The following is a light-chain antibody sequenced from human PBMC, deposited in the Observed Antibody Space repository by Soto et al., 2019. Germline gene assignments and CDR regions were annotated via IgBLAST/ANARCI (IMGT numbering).Light chain of an antibody. V-gene: IGLV9-49*01. Sequence: QSVLTQPPSASASLGASVTLTCTLSSDYNNYKVDWYQQRPGKGPRFVMRVGTGGIVGSKGDGIPDRFSVLGSGQNRYLTINNLQEEDEGDYHCGADHGSGTNFVYVFGTGTKVTVL. CDR2: VGTGGIVG. CDR1: SDYNNYK. CDR3: GADHGSGTNFVYV. J-gene: IGLJ1*01.